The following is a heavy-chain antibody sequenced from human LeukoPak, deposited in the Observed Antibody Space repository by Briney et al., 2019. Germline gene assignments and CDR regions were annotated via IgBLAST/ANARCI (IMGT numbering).Heavy chain of an antibody. CDR2: ISGSSSYI. J-gene: IGHJ5*02. CDR1: GFHFGEYA. V-gene: IGHV3-21*01. Sequence: GGSLRLSCTTSGFHFGEYAMSWVRQAPGKGLEWVSAISGSSSYIYYADSVKGRFTISRDNAKNSLFLQMNSLRAEDTAVYYCARDGRGDYCSGGSCLMFDPWGQGTLVTVSS. D-gene: IGHD2-15*01. CDR3: ARDGRGDYCSGGSCLMFDP.